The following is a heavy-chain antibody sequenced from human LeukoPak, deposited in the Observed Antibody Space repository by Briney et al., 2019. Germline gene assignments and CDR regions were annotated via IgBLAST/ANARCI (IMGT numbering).Heavy chain of an antibody. D-gene: IGHD6-13*01. V-gene: IGHV3-7*01. CDR3: ARDRDSSGSWEVNFDY. Sequence: GGSLRLSCAASGFTFSNYWMSWVRQAPGKGLEWVANIKFDGSDKFYVDSVKGRFTISRDDAKISVYLQMNSLRADDTAVYYCARDRDSSGSWEVNFDYWGQGILVTVSS. J-gene: IGHJ4*02. CDR2: IKFDGSDK. CDR1: GFTFSNYW.